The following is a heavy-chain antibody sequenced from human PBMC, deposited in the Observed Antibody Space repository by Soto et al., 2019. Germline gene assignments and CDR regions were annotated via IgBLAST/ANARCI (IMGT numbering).Heavy chain of an antibody. V-gene: IGHV1-69*13. Sequence: EASVKVSCKASGGTFSSYAISWVRQAPGQGLEWMGGIIPIFGTANYAQKFQGRVTITADESTSTAYMELSSLRSEDTAVYYCARGGYCSGGSCRRGKYYYYYGMDVWGQGTTVTVSS. D-gene: IGHD2-15*01. CDR2: IIPIFGTA. CDR3: ARGGYCSGGSCRRGKYYYYYGMDV. CDR1: GGTFSSYA. J-gene: IGHJ6*02.